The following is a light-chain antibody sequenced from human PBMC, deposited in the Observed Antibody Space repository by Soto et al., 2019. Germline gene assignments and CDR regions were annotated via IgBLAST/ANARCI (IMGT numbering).Light chain of an antibody. CDR1: QSVNSN. Sequence: ETVMTQSPATLSVSPGERATLSCRASQSVNSNLAWYQQKLGQAPRVLIFGASTRATGIPARFSGSGSGTEFSLTIKSLQSEDFAVYYCQEYTTSPWTFGQGTKVDI. CDR3: QEYTTSPWT. J-gene: IGKJ1*01. CDR2: GAS. V-gene: IGKV3-15*01.